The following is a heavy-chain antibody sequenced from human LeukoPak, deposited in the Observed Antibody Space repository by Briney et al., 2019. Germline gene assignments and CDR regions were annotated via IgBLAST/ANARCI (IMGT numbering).Heavy chain of an antibody. CDR1: GGTFSGYY. Sequence: SETLSLTCAVYGGTFSGYYWSWIRQPPGKGLEWIGEINHSGSTNYNPSLKSRVTISVDTSKNQFSLRLSSVTAADTAVYYCARVGSSGWDDYWGQGTLVTVSS. CDR3: ARVGSSGWDDY. CDR2: INHSGST. D-gene: IGHD6-19*01. V-gene: IGHV4-34*01. J-gene: IGHJ4*02.